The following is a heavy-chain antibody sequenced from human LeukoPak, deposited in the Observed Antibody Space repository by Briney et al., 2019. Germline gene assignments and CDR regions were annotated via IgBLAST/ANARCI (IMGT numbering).Heavy chain of an antibody. J-gene: IGHJ4*02. CDR1: GGSISSYC. CDR2: IHTSGNT. D-gene: IGHD6-6*01. CDR3: AREGGAARYFDY. Sequence: PSETLSLTCTVSGGSISSYCWSWIRQPAGKGLEWIGRIHTSGNTNYNPSLKSRVTMSVDTSKNQFSLNLTSVTAADTAVYYCAREGGAARYFDYWGQGILVTVSS. V-gene: IGHV4-4*07.